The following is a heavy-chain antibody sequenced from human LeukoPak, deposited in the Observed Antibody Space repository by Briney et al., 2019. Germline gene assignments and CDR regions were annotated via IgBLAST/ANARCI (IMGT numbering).Heavy chain of an antibody. D-gene: IGHD2-15*01. Sequence: PSETLSLTCTVSGGSISNYYWSWIRQPAGKGLEWIGRIYTSGSTNYNPSLKSRVTMSVDTSKNQFSLKLSSVPAADTAVYYCVRDMTLLPYNWFDPWGQGTLVTVSS. CDR2: IYTSGST. CDR3: VRDMTLLPYNWFDP. V-gene: IGHV4-4*07. J-gene: IGHJ5*02. CDR1: GGSISNYY.